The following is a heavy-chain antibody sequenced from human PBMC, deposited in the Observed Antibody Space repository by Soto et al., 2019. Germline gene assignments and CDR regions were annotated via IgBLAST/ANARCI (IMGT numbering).Heavy chain of an antibody. D-gene: IGHD1-26*01. Sequence: PSETLSLTCTVSGGSISSSSYYWGWIRQPPGKGLEWIGSIYYSGSTYYNPSLKSRVTISVDTSKNQFSLTLSSVTAADPAVYYCAREHVGATTCDPIYYYFYRMAVWGQGTTVIVSS. J-gene: IGHJ6*02. CDR1: GGSISSSSYY. V-gene: IGHV4-39*02. CDR2: IYYSGST. CDR3: AREHVGATTCDPIYYYFYRMAV.